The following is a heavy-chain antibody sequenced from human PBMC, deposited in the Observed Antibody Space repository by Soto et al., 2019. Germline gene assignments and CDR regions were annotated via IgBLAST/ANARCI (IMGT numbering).Heavy chain of an antibody. Sequence: GGSLRLSCAASGFTFSSYWMSWVRQAPGKGLEWVANIKQDGSEKYYVDSVKGRFTISRDNAKNSLYLQMNSLRAEDTAVYYCARDYGGNSYYYGMDVWGQGTTVTVSS. V-gene: IGHV3-7*01. CDR1: GFTFSSYW. D-gene: IGHD2-15*01. CDR2: IKQDGSEK. CDR3: ARDYGGNSYYYGMDV. J-gene: IGHJ6*02.